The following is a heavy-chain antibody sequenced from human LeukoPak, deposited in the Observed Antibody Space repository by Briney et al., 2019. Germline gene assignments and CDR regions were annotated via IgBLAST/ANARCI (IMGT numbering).Heavy chain of an antibody. Sequence: GGSLRLSCAASGFTFSRYWMTWVRQAPGKGLEWVANIKQDGSEKYYVDSVKGRFTISRDNSKNTLYLQMNRLRAEDTAVYYCARGGSYLSAFDIWGQGTMVTVSS. J-gene: IGHJ3*02. CDR2: IKQDGSEK. D-gene: IGHD1-26*01. V-gene: IGHV3-7*03. CDR1: GFTFSRYW. CDR3: ARGGSYLSAFDI.